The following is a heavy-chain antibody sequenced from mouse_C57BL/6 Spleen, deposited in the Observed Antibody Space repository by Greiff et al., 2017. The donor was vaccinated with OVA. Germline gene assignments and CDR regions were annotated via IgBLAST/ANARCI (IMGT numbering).Heavy chain of an antibody. CDR1: GYTFTSYW. CDR3: ESGLYYCDGGAWFAY. J-gene: IGHJ3*01. V-gene: IGHV1-59*01. CDR2: IDPSDSYT. D-gene: IGHD1-1*01. Sequence: VQLQQPGAELVRPGASVKLSCKASGYTFTSYWMHWVKQRPGQGLEWIGVIDPSDSYTNYNQKFKGKATMTVDTSSSTAYMQLSSLTSEDSAVYYYESGLYYCDGGAWFAYWGQGTLVTVSA.